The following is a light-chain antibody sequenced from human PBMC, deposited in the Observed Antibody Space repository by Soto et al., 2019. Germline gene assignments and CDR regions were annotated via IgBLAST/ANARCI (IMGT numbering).Light chain of an antibody. CDR3: QPYYSLPYT. Sequence: DIQLTQSPSSLSASVGDRVTITCQASQDIANHLNWYHQKPGKAPKLLIYDASSLETGVPSRFSGGGSETYFTFTISSLQPEDIGTYYCQPYYSLPYTFGQGTKLEVK. V-gene: IGKV1-33*01. CDR2: DAS. J-gene: IGKJ2*01. CDR1: QDIANH.